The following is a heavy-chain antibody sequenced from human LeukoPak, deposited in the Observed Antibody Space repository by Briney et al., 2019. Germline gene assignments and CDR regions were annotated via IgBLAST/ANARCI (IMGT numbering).Heavy chain of an antibody. V-gene: IGHV1-2*02. D-gene: IGHD2-21*02. CDR2: INTNSGDT. J-gene: IGHJ4*02. CDR1: GYTFTDYY. Sequence: ASVKVSCKASGYTFTDYYIHWVRQAPGQGLEWMGWINTNSGDTNYAQRFQGKITMTRDTSTTTTYMELSSLTSDDTALYYCSRLACCGGDCYSEGDYWGQGTLVIVSS. CDR3: SRLACCGGDCYSEGDY.